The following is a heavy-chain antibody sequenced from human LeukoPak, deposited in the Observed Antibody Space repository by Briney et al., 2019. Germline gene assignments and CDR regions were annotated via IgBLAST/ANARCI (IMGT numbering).Heavy chain of an antibody. CDR1: GGSISTSGYY. J-gene: IGHJ4*02. CDR2: IYYSGST. Sequence: SETLSLTCTVSGGSISTSGYYWGWIRQPPGKGLEWIGSIYYSGSTYYNPSLKSRVTISVDTSKNQFSLKLSSVTAADTAVYYCARQRTSGYSYGYGYWGQGTLATVSS. V-gene: IGHV4-39*01. D-gene: IGHD5-18*01. CDR3: ARQRTSGYSYGYGY.